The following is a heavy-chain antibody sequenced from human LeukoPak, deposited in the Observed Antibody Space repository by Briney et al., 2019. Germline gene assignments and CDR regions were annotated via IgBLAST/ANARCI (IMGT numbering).Heavy chain of an antibody. CDR1: GDSVTSNSAV. CDR2: TYYRSKWYS. Sequence: SQTLSLTCAISGDSVTSNSAVWNWIRQSPSKGLECLGRTYYRSKWYSDYAVSVKSRITINPDTSKNQFTLQLYSVTPDDTAVYHCARGHEYSSGWYYFDYWGQGTLVTVSS. CDR3: ARGHEYSSGWYYFDY. D-gene: IGHD6-19*01. V-gene: IGHV6-1*01. J-gene: IGHJ4*02.